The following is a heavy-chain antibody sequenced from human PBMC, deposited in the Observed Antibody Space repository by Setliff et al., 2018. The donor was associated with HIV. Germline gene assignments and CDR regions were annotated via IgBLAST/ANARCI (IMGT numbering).Heavy chain of an antibody. CDR1: GDSIGDYY. D-gene: IGHD3-10*01. V-gene: IGHV4-4*07. Sequence: SETLSLTCTVSGDSIGDYYWNWIRQPAGKGLEWIGRVYASAYSNYNPSLKSRVTMSVDTSQNQFSLKLRSVTAADTAVYYCASDWVTRSNYYGSGSPWYFDFWGRGILVTVSS. CDR3: ASDWVTRSNYYGSGSPWYFDF. CDR2: VYASAYS. J-gene: IGHJ2*01.